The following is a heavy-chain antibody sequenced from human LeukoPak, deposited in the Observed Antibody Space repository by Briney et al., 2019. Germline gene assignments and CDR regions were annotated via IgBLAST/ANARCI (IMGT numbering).Heavy chain of an antibody. CDR1: GFTFSSYS. D-gene: IGHD3-9*01. CDR3: ARDDYDILTGYFYYFDY. V-gene: IGHV3-21*01. CDR2: ISSSSYI. J-gene: IGHJ4*02. Sequence: GGSLRLSCAASGFTFSSYSMNWVRQAPGKGLEWVSSISSSSYIYYADSVKGRFTISRDNAKNSLYLQMNSLRAEDTAVYYCARDDYDILTGYFYYFDYWGQGTLVTVSS.